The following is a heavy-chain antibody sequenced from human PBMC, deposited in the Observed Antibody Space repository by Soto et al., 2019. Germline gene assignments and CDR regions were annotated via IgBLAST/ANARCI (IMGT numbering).Heavy chain of an antibody. CDR3: IQSRCGGDWLEIYSTHAYNGLDV. Sequence: QVTLKESGPTLVNPTQTLTLTCTVSGLSLSTTGVGVGCVRQPPGKALEWLALLYWDDDKRYIPSLRSRLTIAKDISENQVVLTMTNIDTVETDTYYSIQSRCGGDWLEIYSTHAYNGLDVWGQGTTVTVSS. V-gene: IGHV2-5*02. D-gene: IGHD2-21*02. CDR2: LYWDDDK. J-gene: IGHJ6*02. CDR1: GLSLSTTGVG.